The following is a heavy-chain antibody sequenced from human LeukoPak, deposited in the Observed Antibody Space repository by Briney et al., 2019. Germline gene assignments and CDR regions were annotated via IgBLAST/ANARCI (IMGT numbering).Heavy chain of an antibody. CDR1: GFTFSRSG. V-gene: IGHV3-21*01. Sequence: GGSLRLSCAASGFTFSRSGMNWVRQAPGKGLEWISSISSRSKDIEYADSVKGRFTISRDNAKNSLYLQMNSLRAGDTAVYYCVRSHTYYDSSGFDYWGQGTLVTVSS. CDR2: ISSRSKDI. J-gene: IGHJ4*02. D-gene: IGHD3-22*01. CDR3: VRSHTYYDSSGFDY.